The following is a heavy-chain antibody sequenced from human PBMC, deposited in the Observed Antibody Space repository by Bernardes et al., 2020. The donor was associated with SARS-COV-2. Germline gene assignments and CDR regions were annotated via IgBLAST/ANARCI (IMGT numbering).Heavy chain of an antibody. CDR1: RGSMRSDSYF. J-gene: IGHJ5*02. CDR3: ARDMGVMDCTRDTCQAASWFDP. D-gene: IGHD2-21*01. CDR2: VLVNGRT. V-gene: IGHV4-61*02. Sequence: SETLSLTCTVSRGSMRSDSYFYSWIRQPAGKGLEWIGRVLVNGRTDYNPSLKGRVTISIDTSKNQFSLKLSSVTAADTAVYYCARDMGVMDCTRDTCQAASWFDPWGQGTLVTVSS.